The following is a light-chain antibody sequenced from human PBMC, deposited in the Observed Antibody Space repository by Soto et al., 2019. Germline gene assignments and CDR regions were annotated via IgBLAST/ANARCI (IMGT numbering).Light chain of an antibody. CDR1: QSLVHNDGNTY. CDR3: MQATQYPGT. Sequence: EIVMTQTPLSSAVTLGQPASISCRSSQSLVHNDGNTYLTWFQQRPGQPPRLLLYKISNRFSGVTDKFRGSVAGKDFTLKISRVDVDDVGVYYCMQATQYPGTFGQGTKVEIK. CDR2: KIS. J-gene: IGKJ1*01. V-gene: IGKV2-24*01.